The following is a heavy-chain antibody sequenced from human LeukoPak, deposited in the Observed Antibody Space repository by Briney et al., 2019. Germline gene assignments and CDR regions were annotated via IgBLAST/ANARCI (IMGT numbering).Heavy chain of an antibody. CDR2: IQNGGDS. J-gene: IGHJ4*02. CDR3: ARGMGRFCTSSSCYLSFVY. D-gene: IGHD2-2*01. V-gene: IGHV4-38-2*02. CDR1: GSSISNGFF. Sequence: SESLSLTCNVSGSSISNGFFWAWIRQSPGKGLEWIGSIQNGGDSYYNPSLKSRTTMSVDTSKNQFSLKLTSVTAADTAVFYCARGMGRFCTSSSCYLSFVYWGQGTLVTVSS.